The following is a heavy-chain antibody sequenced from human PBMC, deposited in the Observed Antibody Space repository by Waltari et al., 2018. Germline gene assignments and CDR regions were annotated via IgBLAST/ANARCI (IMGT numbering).Heavy chain of an antibody. CDR1: GDTFTDNY. D-gene: IGHD3-10*01. J-gene: IGHJ3*01. CDR3: AAALGGGISASRPFHF. V-gene: IGHV1-69-2*01. CDR2: PAPGDGQA. Sequence: EVQLLQSGAEVKKPGTPVKISCKVSGDTFTDNYIHWILQAPGKGLQWMGLPAPGDGQAVYAAKFQGRLTLTADTPIPTAYMELTSLTSDDTAFYYCAAALGGGISASRPFHFWGQGTMITVSS.